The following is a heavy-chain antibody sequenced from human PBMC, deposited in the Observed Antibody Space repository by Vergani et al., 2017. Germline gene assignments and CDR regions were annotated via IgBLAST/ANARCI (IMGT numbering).Heavy chain of an antibody. CDR2: IYPGDSDT. CDR1: GYSFTSYW. CDR3: ARRGGNSRSDGYYYYYVDG. Sequence: EVQLVQSGAEVKKPGESLKISCKGSGYSFTSYWIGWVRQMPGKGLEWMGIIYPGDSDTRYSPSFQGQVTISADKYISTAYLQWSSLKASDTAMYYCARRGGNSRSDGYYYYYVDGWRKGTTVTVYS. V-gene: IGHV5-51*03. J-gene: IGHJ6*03. D-gene: IGHD6-13*01.